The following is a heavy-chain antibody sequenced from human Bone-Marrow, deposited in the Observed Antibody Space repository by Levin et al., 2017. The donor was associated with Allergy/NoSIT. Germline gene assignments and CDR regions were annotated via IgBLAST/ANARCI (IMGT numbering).Heavy chain of an antibody. CDR1: GGSISSGDYY. CDR3: ARLLHYYTSESP. Sequence: GSLRLSCTVSGGSISSGDYYWGWVRQPPGKGLEWIGNIYSSSGRTYYNPSLKSRVTISVDTSKNQFSLKLNSVTAADAAVYYCARLLHYYTSESPWGQGTLVTVSS. V-gene: IGHV4-39*01. CDR2: IYSSSGRT. J-gene: IGHJ5*02. D-gene: IGHD3-10*01.